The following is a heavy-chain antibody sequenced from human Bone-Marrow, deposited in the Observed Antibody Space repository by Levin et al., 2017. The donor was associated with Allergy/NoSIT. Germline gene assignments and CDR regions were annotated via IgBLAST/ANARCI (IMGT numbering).Heavy chain of an antibody. D-gene: IGHD6-13*01. CDR3: ARDDGGSWYRYDYYYYMDV. J-gene: IGHJ6*03. Sequence: SETLSLTCTVSGGSISSGSYYWSWIRQPAGKGLEWIGRIYTSGSTNYNPSLKSRVTISVDTSKNQFSLKLSSVTAADTAVYYCARDDGGSWYRYDYYYYMDVWGKGTTVTVSS. CDR2: IYTSGST. V-gene: IGHV4-61*02. CDR1: GGSISSGSYY.